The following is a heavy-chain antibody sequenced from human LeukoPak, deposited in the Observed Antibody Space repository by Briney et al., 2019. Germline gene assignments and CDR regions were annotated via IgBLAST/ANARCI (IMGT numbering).Heavy chain of an antibody. D-gene: IGHD1-26*01. CDR1: GYTFTSYG. CDR3: ARALYSGSYLSWFDP. V-gene: IGHV1-18*01. J-gene: IGHJ5*02. Sequence: ASVKVSCKASGYTFTSYGISWVRQAPGQGLEWMGWISAYNGNTNYAQKLQGRVTMTTDTSTSTAYMELRSLRSDDTAVYYCARALYSGSYLSWFDPWGQGTLVTVSS. CDR2: ISAYNGNT.